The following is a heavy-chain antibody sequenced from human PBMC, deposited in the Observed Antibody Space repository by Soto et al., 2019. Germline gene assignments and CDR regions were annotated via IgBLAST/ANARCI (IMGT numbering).Heavy chain of an antibody. V-gene: IGHV1-18*01. CDR1: GYTFTSYG. Sequence: ASVKVSCKASGYTFTSYGISWVRQAPGQGLEWMGWISAYNGNTNYAQKLQGRVTMTTDTSTSTAYMELRSLRSDDTAVYYCARDVRIVVVKEANDTFDIWGQGTMVTVSS. CDR3: ARDVRIVVVKEANDTFDI. CDR2: ISAYNGNT. J-gene: IGHJ3*02. D-gene: IGHD3-22*01.